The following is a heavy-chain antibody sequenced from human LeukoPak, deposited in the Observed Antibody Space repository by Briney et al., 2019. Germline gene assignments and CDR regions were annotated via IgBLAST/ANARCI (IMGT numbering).Heavy chain of an antibody. D-gene: IGHD4-17*01. CDR3: ARTMTTVTTYDFGLDY. CDR2: ISSSSSYI. CDR1: GFTFSSYS. Sequence: GGSLRLSCAASGFTFSSYSMTWVRQAPGKGLEWVSSISSSSSYIYYADSVKGRFTISRDNAKNSLYLQMNSLRAEDTAVYYCARTMTTVTTYDFGLDYWGQGTLVTVSS. J-gene: IGHJ4*02. V-gene: IGHV3-21*01.